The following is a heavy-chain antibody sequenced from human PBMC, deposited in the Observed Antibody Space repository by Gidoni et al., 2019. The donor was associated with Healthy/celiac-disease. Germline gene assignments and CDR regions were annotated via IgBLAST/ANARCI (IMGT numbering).Heavy chain of an antibody. Sequence: QVQLVQSGAEVKKPGSSVKVSCTASEGTFRSYAISWVRQAPGQGLEWMGGVIPVFGTANYAQKFQGRVTITADKSTSTAYMELSSLRSEDTAVYYCARGGTGTGFDPWGQGTLVTVSS. D-gene: IGHD3-16*01. CDR3: ARGGTGTGFDP. CDR2: VIPVFGTA. CDR1: EGTFRSYA. J-gene: IGHJ5*02. V-gene: IGHV1-69*06.